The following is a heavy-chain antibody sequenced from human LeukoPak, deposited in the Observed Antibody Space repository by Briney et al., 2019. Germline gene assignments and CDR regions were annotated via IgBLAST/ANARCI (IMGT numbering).Heavy chain of an antibody. CDR3: ASNKRGYGFPAPPPPDY. J-gene: IGHJ4*02. D-gene: IGHD5-12*01. V-gene: IGHV3-7*05. CDR2: IKQDGSEK. CDR1: GFTFSSYW. Sequence: GGSLRLSCAASGFTFSSYWMSWVRQAPGKGLEWVANIKQDGSEKYYVDSVKGRFTISRDNAKNSLYLQMNSLRAEDTAVYYCASNKRGYGFPAPPPPDYWGQGTLVTVSS.